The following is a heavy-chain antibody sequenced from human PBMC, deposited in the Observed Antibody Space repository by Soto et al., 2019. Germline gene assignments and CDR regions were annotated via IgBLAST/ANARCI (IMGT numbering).Heavy chain of an antibody. CDR1: GGSISSGGYY. CDR2: IYYSGST. J-gene: IGHJ4*02. D-gene: IGHD3-10*01. CDR3: ARYGSGSYYPTTFDY. Sequence: QVQLQESGPGLVKPSQTLSLTCTVSGGSISSGGYYWSWIRQHPGKGLECIGYIYYSGSTYYNPSLKRRVTRSVDTSENQFSLKLSSVTAADTAVYYCARYGSGSYYPTTFDYWGQGTLVTVSS. V-gene: IGHV4-31*03.